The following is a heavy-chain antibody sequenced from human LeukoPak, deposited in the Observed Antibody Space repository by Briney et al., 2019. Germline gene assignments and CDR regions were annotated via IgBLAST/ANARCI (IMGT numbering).Heavy chain of an antibody. Sequence: GGSLRLSCPASGFSFSNAWMSWVRQAPGKGLEWVGRIKRKTDGGTADYAAPVKGRFTISRDDSQNTLYLQMNSLKTEDTAVYYCTTVGQSGYYDSAGYYYFDYGGQGTLVTVSS. J-gene: IGHJ4*02. CDR1: GFSFSNAW. CDR3: TTVGQSGYYDSAGYYYFDY. D-gene: IGHD3-22*01. V-gene: IGHV3-15*01. CDR2: IKRKTDGGTA.